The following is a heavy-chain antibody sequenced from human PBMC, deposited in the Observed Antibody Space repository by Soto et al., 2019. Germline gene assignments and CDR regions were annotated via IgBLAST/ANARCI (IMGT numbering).Heavy chain of an antibody. Sequence: QVTLKESGPVLVKPTETLTLTCTVSGFSLSNARMGVSWIRQPPGKALEWLAHIFSNDEKSYTTSLKTRLTIPTATSNRPVVLTMTTIDPVDTPTYSCARRLHYYYPMDVSGHGTTVTVSS. V-gene: IGHV2-26*01. CDR2: IFSNDEK. CDR1: GFSLSNARMG. J-gene: IGHJ6*02. CDR3: ARRLHYYYPMDV. D-gene: IGHD3-16*01.